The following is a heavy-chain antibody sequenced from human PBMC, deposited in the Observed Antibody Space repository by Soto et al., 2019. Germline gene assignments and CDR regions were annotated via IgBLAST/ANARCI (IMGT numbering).Heavy chain of an antibody. J-gene: IGHJ4*02. Sequence: EPLSLTCADSGYSISSGYYWGWIRQPPGKGLEWIGSIYRSGSNYYNPSLKSPVTISVDTSKNQFSLKLSSVTAADTAVYYCARVRGNWDYNYFDYWGQGTLVTVSS. CDR1: GYSISSGYY. CDR3: ARVRGNWDYNYFDY. CDR2: IYRSGSN. D-gene: IGHD1-7*01. V-gene: IGHV4-38-2*01.